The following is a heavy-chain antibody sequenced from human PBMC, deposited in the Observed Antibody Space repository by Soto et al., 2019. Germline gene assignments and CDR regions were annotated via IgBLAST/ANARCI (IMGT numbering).Heavy chain of an antibody. D-gene: IGHD3-22*01. CDR3: ARQIYDSDTGPNFQYYFDS. CDR1: GYSFAGYW. CDR2: IDPSDSQT. Sequence: PGESLKISCNGSGYSFAGYWITWVRQKPGKGLEWMGRIDPSDSQTYYSPSFQGHVTISVTKSITTVFLQWSSLRASDTAMYYCARQIYDSDTGPNFQYYFDSWGQGTPVTVS. J-gene: IGHJ4*02. V-gene: IGHV5-10-1*01.